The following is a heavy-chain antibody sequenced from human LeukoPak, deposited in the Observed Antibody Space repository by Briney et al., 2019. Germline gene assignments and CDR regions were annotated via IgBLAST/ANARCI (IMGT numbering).Heavy chain of an antibody. J-gene: IGHJ4*02. CDR2: IYYSGST. V-gene: IGHV4-59*01. CDR3: ASRAGDGYLDY. D-gene: IGHD5-24*01. Sequence: SETLSLTCTVSGDFITAYYWSWIRQPPGKGLEWIGYIYYSGSTNYNPSLKSRVTISVDTSKNQFSLKLSSVTAADTAVYYCASRAGDGYLDYWGQGTLVTVSS. CDR1: GDFITAYY.